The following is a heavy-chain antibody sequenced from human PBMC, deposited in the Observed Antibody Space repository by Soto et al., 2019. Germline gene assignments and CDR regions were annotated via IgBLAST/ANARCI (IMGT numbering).Heavy chain of an antibody. V-gene: IGHV1-69*06. J-gene: IGHJ6*02. D-gene: IGHD3-22*01. CDR3: ARTQYYYDSSDYYYAGDYYYYYGMDV. Sequence: QVQLVQSGAEVKKPGSSMKVSCKASGGTFSSYAISWVRQAPGQGLEWMGGIIPIFGTANYAQKFQGRVTITADNSTSTAYMELSSLRSEDTAVYYCARTQYYYDSSDYYYAGDYYYYYGMDVWGQGTTVTVSS. CDR2: IIPIFGTA. CDR1: GGTFSSYA.